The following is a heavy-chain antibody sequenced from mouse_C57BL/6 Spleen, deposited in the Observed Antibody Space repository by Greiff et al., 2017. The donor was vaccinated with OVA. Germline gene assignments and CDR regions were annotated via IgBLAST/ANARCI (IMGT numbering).Heavy chain of an antibody. D-gene: IGHD2-3*01. Sequence: QVHVKQPGPELVKPGASVTISCTASGSAFSSSWMNWVKQRPGTGLAWIGRIYPGDGDTNYTGKFKGQATLTVDKSSSTAYMQLSSLTSEDSAVYFCARGGFDGYYGYFDVWGKGTTVTVSS. CDR1: GSAFSSSW. CDR2: IYPGDGDT. CDR3: ARGGFDGYYGYFDV. J-gene: IGHJ1*03. V-gene: IGHV1-82*01.